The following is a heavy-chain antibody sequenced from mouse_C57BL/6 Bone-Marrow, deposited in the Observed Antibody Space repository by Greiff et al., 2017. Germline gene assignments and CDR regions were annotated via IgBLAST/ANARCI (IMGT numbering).Heavy chain of an antibody. CDR2: IDPEDGET. J-gene: IGHJ3*01. V-gene: IGHV14-2*01. D-gene: IGHD1-1*02. CDR1: GFNIKDYY. CDR3: ARGPMEDWFAY. Sequence: EVQLQQSGAELVKPGASVKLSCTASGFNIKDYYMHWVKQRTEQGLEWIGRIDPEDGETKCAPKFQGKATITADTSSNTAYLQLSSLTSEDTAVYYCARGPMEDWFAYWGQGTLVTVSA.